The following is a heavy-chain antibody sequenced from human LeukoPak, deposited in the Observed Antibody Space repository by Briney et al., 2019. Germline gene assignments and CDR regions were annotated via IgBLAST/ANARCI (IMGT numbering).Heavy chain of an antibody. J-gene: IGHJ5*02. CDR2: ISSSSSYI. CDR3: ARDDIVVVPGNWFDP. D-gene: IGHD2-2*01. CDR1: GFTFSSYS. Sequence: GGSLRLSCAASGFTFSSYSMNWVRQAPGKGLEGVSSISSSSSYIYYADSVKGRFTISRDNAKNSLYLQMNSQRAEDTAVYYCARDDIVVVPGNWFDPWGQGTLVTVSS. V-gene: IGHV3-21*01.